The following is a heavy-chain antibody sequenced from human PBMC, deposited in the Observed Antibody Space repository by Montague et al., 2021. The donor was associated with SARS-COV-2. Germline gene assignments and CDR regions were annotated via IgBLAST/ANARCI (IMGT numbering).Heavy chain of an antibody. D-gene: IGHD3-10*01. V-gene: IGHV4-39*01. J-gene: IGHJ4*02. CDR1: GGSISSSSYY. Sequence: SETLSLTCTVSGGSISSSSYYWGWIRQPPGKGLEWIGRLFYSGSTDYNPSLKSRVTISVDTSKNQFSLKLSSVTAADTAVYYCASMVRAQVYYFDYWGQGTLVTVSS. CDR2: LFYSGST. CDR3: ASMVRAQVYYFDY.